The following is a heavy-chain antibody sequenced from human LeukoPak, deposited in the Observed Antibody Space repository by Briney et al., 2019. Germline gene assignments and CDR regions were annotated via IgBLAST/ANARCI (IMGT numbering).Heavy chain of an antibody. CDR1: GYTFTGYY. V-gene: IGHV1-2*02. Sequence: ASVKVSCKASGYTFTGYYMHWVRQAPGQGLEWMGWINPNSGGTNYAQKFQGRVTMTRDTSISTAYMELSRLRSDDTAVYYCASSAIAAAGLTFDYWGQGTLVTVSS. CDR3: ASSAIAAAGLTFDY. CDR2: INPNSGGT. D-gene: IGHD6-13*01. J-gene: IGHJ4*02.